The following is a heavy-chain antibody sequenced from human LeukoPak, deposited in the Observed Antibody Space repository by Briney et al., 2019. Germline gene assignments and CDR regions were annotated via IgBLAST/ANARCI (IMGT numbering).Heavy chain of an antibody. V-gene: IGHV3-7*03. D-gene: IGHD1-26*01. CDR3: AKNVHLLGATIFDY. Sequence: GGSLRLSCTVSGFPFSSYWMSWVRQAPGQGLEWVANIKQDGSEKNYVDSVRGRFTISRDNAKNSLYLQMNSLRAEDTALYYCAKNVHLLGATIFDYWGQGTLVTVSS. J-gene: IGHJ4*02. CDR2: IKQDGSEK. CDR1: GFPFSSYW.